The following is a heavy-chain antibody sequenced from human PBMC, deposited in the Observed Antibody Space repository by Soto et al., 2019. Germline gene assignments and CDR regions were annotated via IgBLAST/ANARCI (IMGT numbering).Heavy chain of an antibody. CDR2: IWYDGSNK. Sequence: GGSLRLSCAASGFTFSSYGMHWVRQAPGKGLEWVAVIWYDGSNKYYADSVKGRFTISRDNSKNTLYLQMNSLRAEDTAVYYCARAITIFGVVTAWVPEPYGMDVWGQGTTVTVSS. J-gene: IGHJ6*02. D-gene: IGHD3-3*01. V-gene: IGHV3-33*01. CDR3: ARAITIFGVVTAWVPEPYGMDV. CDR1: GFTFSSYG.